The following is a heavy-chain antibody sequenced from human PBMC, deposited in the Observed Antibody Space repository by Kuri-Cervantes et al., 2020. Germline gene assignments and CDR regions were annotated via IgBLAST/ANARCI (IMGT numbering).Heavy chain of an antibody. CDR3: ARDHRGSSTRRSGTDV. D-gene: IGHD2-2*01. J-gene: IGHJ6*02. CDR1: GYTFTGYY. V-gene: IGHV1-2*02. Sequence: ASVKVSCKASGYTFTGYYMHWVRQAPGQGLEWMGWINPNSGGTNYAQKFQGRVTMTRDTSISTAYMELRSLRSDDTAVYYCARDHRGSSTRRSGTDVWGQGTTVTVSS. CDR2: INPNSGGT.